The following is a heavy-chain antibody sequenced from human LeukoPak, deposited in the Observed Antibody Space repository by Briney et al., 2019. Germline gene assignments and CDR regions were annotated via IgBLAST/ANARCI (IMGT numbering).Heavy chain of an antibody. CDR2: IYPGDSDT. Sequence: GESLKISCKGSGYSFTSYWIGWVRQMPGKGLEWMGTIYPGDSDTRYSPSFQGQVTISADKSISTAYLQWSSLKASDTAMYYCARHKGRYYGSDHGAFDIWGQGTMVTVSS. CDR1: GYSFTSYW. CDR3: ARHKGRYYGSDHGAFDI. D-gene: IGHD3-10*01. V-gene: IGHV5-51*01. J-gene: IGHJ3*02.